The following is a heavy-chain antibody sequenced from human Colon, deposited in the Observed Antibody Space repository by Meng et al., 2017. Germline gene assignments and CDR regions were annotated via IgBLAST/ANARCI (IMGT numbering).Heavy chain of an antibody. Sequence: QGRLQQSGPGRVRPSETRPLPCKFSGGAASSASYSWSWIRQPPGKGLEWIGLIHYSGSRNYNPSLKSRVTMSVDTSKNQVSLRLTSVTAADTAVYYCARFYGSGTFEVHDYWGQGTLVTVSS. V-gene: IGHV4-61*01. J-gene: IGHJ4*02. CDR3: ARFYGSGTFEVHDY. CDR2: IHYSGSR. D-gene: IGHD3-10*01. CDR1: GGAASSASYS.